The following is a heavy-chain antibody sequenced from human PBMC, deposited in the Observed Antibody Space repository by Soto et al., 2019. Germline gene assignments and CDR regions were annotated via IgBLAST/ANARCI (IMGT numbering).Heavy chain of an antibody. Sequence: QVQLVESGGGVFQPGRSLRLSCAASGFIFSDYAMHWVRQAPGKGLEWVAVISYGGDNKYYADSVRGRFAISRDNLKNTLDLQMNSLNPEDTALYHCAKARHSTSWYGLEADFWGQGTLVTVSS. CDR2: ISYGGDNK. CDR1: GFIFSDYA. CDR3: AKARHSTSWYGLEADF. D-gene: IGHD6-13*01. V-gene: IGHV3-30*09. J-gene: IGHJ4*02.